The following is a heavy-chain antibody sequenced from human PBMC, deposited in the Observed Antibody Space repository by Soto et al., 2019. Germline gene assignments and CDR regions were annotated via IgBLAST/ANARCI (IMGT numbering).Heavy chain of an antibody. V-gene: IGHV4-30-4*01. CDR3: AGDRGLRDGMEV. CDR2: ICYRWST. J-gene: IGHJ6*02. CDR1: DGTSASRGDC. Sequence: PSEILSLTWTVFDGTSASRGDCWSSTHQAPGKGLEWIGYICYRWSTHYNLSLKSRVTISVDTSQNQFSLKLSSVTAADTAIYYCAGDRGLRDGMEVWGQGTTVTGSS.